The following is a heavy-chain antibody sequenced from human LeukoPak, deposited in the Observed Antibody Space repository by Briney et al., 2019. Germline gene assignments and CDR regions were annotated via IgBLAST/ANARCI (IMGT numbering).Heavy chain of an antibody. CDR3: ARGIRGYSHGSKGFDY. Sequence: SETLSLTCTVSGGSISSSSYYWGWIRQPPGKGLEWIGSIYYSGSTYYNPSLKSRVTISVDTSKNQFSLKLSSVTAADTAVYYCARGIRGYSHGSKGFDYWGQGTLVTVSS. J-gene: IGHJ4*02. V-gene: IGHV4-39*07. CDR1: GGSISSSSYY. CDR2: IYYSGST. D-gene: IGHD5-18*01.